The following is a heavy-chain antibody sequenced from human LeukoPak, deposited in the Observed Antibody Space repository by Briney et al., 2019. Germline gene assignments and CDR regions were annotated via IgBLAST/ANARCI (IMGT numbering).Heavy chain of an antibody. CDR2: ISGSGGST. D-gene: IGHD3-9*01. Sequence: GGSLRLSCADSGFTFSSYAMSWVRQAPGKGLEWVSAISGSGGSTYYADSVKGRFTISRDNSKNTLYLQMNSLRAEDTAVYYCAKAGPILRYFDFRYYFDYWGQGTLVTVSS. CDR3: AKAGPILRYFDFRYYFDY. V-gene: IGHV3-23*01. CDR1: GFTFSSYA. J-gene: IGHJ4*02.